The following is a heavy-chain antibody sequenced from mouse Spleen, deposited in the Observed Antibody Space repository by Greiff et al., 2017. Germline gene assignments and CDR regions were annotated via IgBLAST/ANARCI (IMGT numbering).Heavy chain of an antibody. J-gene: IGHJ2*01. Sequence: VQLQQSGPELVKPGASVKISCKASGYAFSSSWMNWVKQRPGKGLEWIGRIYPGDGDTNYNGKFKGKATLTADKSSSTAYMQLSSLTSEDSAVYFCARVRITSYYFDYWGQGTTLTVSS. V-gene: IGHV1-82*01. CDR3: ARVRITSYYFDY. D-gene: IGHD2-4*01. CDR1: GYAFSSSW. CDR2: IYPGDGDT.